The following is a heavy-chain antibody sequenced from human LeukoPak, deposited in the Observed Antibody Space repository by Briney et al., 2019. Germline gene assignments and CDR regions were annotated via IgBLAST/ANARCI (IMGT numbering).Heavy chain of an antibody. J-gene: IGHJ6*02. CDR2: INPSGGST. CDR3: ARISLGAIWGYYYGMDV. V-gene: IGHV1-46*01. D-gene: IGHD1-26*01. Sequence: ASVKVSCKASGYTFTSYYMHWVRQAPGQGLEWMGIINPSGGSTSYAQKFQGRVTMTRDTSTSTVYMELSSLRSEDTAVFYCARISLGAIWGYYYGMDVWGQGTTVTVSS. CDR1: GYTFTSYY.